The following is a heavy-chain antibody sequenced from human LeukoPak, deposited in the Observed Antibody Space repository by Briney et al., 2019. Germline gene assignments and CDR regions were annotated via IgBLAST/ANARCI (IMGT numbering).Heavy chain of an antibody. CDR2: TYYRSKWSS. CDR3: ARTVATYYDILTGYDVFDS. Sequence: SQTLSLTCDISGDTVASNSSAWNWIRQSPSRGLGWLGRTYYRSKWSSDFAVSVKDRITLKTDTSKNQVSLQLTSVTPEDTAVYYCARTVATYYDILTGYDVFDSWGQGTLVTVSS. V-gene: IGHV6-1*01. CDR1: GDTVASNSSA. D-gene: IGHD3-9*01. J-gene: IGHJ4*02.